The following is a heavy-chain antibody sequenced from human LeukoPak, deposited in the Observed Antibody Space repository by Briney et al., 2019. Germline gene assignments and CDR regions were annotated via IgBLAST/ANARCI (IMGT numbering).Heavy chain of an antibody. V-gene: IGHV3-64*02. D-gene: IGHD6-19*01. Sequence: GGSLRLSCAASGFTFRDYAMCWVRQAPGKGLEYVSVISTDGSRIYYADSVKGRFTISRDNSKNTLYLQMGSLRAEDMAVYYCTRGVAISTSGWYDTFDYWGQGALVTVSS. CDR1: GFTFRDYA. J-gene: IGHJ4*02. CDR3: TRGVAISTSGWYDTFDY. CDR2: ISTDGSRI.